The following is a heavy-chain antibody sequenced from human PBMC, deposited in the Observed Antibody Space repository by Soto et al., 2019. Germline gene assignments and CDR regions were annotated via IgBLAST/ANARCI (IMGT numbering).Heavy chain of an antibody. V-gene: IGHV3-23*01. CDR2: ISGSAGSSGP. CDR1: GFTFSTYT. J-gene: IGHJ4*02. D-gene: IGHD2-2*01. Sequence: EVQLLESGGGLVQPGGSLRLSCVASGFTFSTYTMSWVRQAPGKGLEWVSVISGSAGSSGPSYADSVQGRFTISRDNARNRLYLQMNSLRGEDTAMYYCAKARCSTPNCYVPEYWGQGTRVTVSS. CDR3: AKARCSTPNCYVPEY.